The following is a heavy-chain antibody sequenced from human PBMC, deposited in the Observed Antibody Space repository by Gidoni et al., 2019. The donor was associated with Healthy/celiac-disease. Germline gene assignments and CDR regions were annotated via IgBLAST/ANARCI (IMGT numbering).Heavy chain of an antibody. Sequence: QVQLVQSGAEVKKPGSSVKVSCKASGCTFRSYAISWVRQAPGQGLEWMGRIIPILGIANYAQKFQGRVTITADKSTSTAYMELSSLRSEDTAVYYCASPITMVREWVFDYWGQGTLVTVSS. V-gene: IGHV1-69*04. CDR3: ASPITMVREWVFDY. D-gene: IGHD3-10*01. CDR2: IIPILGIA. J-gene: IGHJ4*02. CDR1: GCTFRSYA.